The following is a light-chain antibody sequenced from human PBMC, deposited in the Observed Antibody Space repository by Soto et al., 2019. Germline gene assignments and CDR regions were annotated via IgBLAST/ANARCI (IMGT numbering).Light chain of an antibody. J-gene: IGLJ1*01. Sequence: LTQPPSVSVAPGKTAKISCGGSNIGSKSVHWYQQKPGQAPVLVIYDDSDRPSGIPERFSGSDSGNTATLTISRVEAGDEADYYCQVWDPSSEPPYVFGPGTKVTVL. CDR2: DDS. V-gene: IGLV3-21*04. CDR1: NIGSKS. CDR3: QVWDPSSEPPYV.